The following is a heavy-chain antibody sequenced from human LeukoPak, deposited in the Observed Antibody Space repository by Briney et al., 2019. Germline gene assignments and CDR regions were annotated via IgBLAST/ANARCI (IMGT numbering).Heavy chain of an antibody. CDR1: GFTFGGYA. CDR2: MRSGETP. CDR3: ARSRDGYNFAFDY. V-gene: IGHV3-49*04. J-gene: IGHJ4*02. Sequence: GGSLRLSCTTSGFTFGGYALSWVRQAPGKGLEWVGFMRSGETPQYAASVSGRFIISRDDSNRVAHLQMSSLKTEDTAMSYCARSRDGYNFAFDYWGRGTLVTVSS. D-gene: IGHD5-24*01.